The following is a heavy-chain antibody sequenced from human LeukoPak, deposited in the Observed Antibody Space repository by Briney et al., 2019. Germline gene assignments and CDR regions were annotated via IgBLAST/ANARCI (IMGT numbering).Heavy chain of an antibody. D-gene: IGHD2-15*01. J-gene: IGHJ4*02. CDR1: GFAFSSYN. CDR2: INSSRRTI. CDR3: ARSSSRYCSGGSCYSGVLGYFDY. V-gene: IGHV3-48*01. Sequence: GGSLRLSCAASGFAFSSYNINWVRQAPGKGLEWVSYINSSRRTISYADSVKGRFTISRDNAKNSLYLQMNSLRAEDTAVYYCARSSSRYCSGGSCYSGVLGYFDYWGQGTLVTVSS.